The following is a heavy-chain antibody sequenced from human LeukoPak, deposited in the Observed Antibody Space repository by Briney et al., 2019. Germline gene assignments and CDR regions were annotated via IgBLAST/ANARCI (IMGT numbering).Heavy chain of an antibody. D-gene: IGHD3-22*01. Sequence: PSETLSLTCSVSGGSMSCYYWSWIRQPPGKGLEWIGYIYYSGSTNYNPPLKSRVTISVDTSKKQFSLKLSSVTAADTAVYYCARSDYYDSRAFDIWGQGTMVTVSS. CDR1: GGSMSCYY. CDR3: ARSDYYDSRAFDI. J-gene: IGHJ3*02. V-gene: IGHV4-59*01. CDR2: IYYSGST.